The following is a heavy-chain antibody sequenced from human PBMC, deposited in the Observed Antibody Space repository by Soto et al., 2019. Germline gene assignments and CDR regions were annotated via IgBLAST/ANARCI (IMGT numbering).Heavy chain of an antibody. CDR1: GGSISSYY. D-gene: IGHD3-16*02. V-gene: IGHV4-59*01. J-gene: IGHJ3*02. CDR2: IYYSGST. CDR3: AIGHDYIWGSYRLLSPHAFDI. Sequence: PSETLSLTCTVSGGSISSYYWSWIRQPPGKGLEWIGYIYYSGSTNYNPSLKSRVTISVDTSKNQFSLKLSSVTAADTAVYYCAIGHDYIWGSYRLLSPHAFDIWGQGTMVTVSS.